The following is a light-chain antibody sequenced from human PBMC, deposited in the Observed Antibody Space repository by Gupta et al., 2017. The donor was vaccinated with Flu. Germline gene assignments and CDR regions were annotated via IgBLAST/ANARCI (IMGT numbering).Light chain of an antibody. V-gene: IGKV3-11*01. J-gene: IGKJ4*01. CDR3: QQRSGVWPYT. CDR2: DAS. CDR1: QRITSY. Sequence: ATRSFVPGDRATPPSRASQRITSYEAGYQQQPGQPARLLMIDASKRAAGSLDRCIGSGSGTAYTPIISTLEPADFLVDYCQQRSGVWPYTFGRGTKVE.